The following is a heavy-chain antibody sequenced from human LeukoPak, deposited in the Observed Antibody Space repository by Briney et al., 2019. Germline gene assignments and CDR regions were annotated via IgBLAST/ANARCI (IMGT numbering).Heavy chain of an antibody. CDR2: IYHSGST. V-gene: IGHV4-38-2*02. CDR1: GYSISSGYY. J-gene: IGHJ4*02. CDR3: AREVVVVPAVDY. Sequence: SETLSLTCTVSGYSISSGYYWGWIRQPPGNGLEWIGIIYHSGSTYYNPSLERRLTISVDTSKNQSSHKQSSVTGADTTVYYCAREVVVVPAVDYWGQGTLVTVSS. D-gene: IGHD2-2*01.